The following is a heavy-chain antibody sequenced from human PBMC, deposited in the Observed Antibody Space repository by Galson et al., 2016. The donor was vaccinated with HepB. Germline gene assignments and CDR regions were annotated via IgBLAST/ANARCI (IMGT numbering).Heavy chain of an antibody. D-gene: IGHD2/OR15-2a*01. Sequence: SLRLSCAASGFTFSRYWMTWVRQPPEKGLEWVANINQDGSQTSYVDSVRGRFTVSRDNAGNSLSLHMSSLRAEDTAVYYCARLSSVSCVGGWGDGLDVWGQGITVTVSS. CDR2: INQDGSQT. CDR1: GFTFSRYW. J-gene: IGHJ6*02. V-gene: IGHV3-7*01. CDR3: ARLSSVSCVGGWGDGLDV.